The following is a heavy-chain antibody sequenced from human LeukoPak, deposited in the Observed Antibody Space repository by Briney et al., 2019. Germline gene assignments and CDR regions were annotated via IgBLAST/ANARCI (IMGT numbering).Heavy chain of an antibody. D-gene: IGHD2-2*01. CDR3: GSGYDVDY. Sequence: GGSLRLSCAASGFTFSSYEMNWVRQAPGKGLEWVSYIRRSGSTIYYADSVKGRFTISRDNAKNSLYLQMSSLRAEGTAVYYCGSGYDVDYWGQGILVTVSP. CDR2: IRRSGSTI. CDR1: GFTFSSYE. V-gene: IGHV3-48*03. J-gene: IGHJ4*02.